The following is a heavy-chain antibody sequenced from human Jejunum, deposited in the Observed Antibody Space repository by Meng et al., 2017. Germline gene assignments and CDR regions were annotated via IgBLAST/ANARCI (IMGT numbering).Heavy chain of an antibody. J-gene: IGHJ4*02. Sequence: GESLKISCAASGFTFNNQAMSWVRQAPGEGLEWVSTITGSGGSTYYADSVKGRFTISRDISKNTLYLQMNSLRAEDTALYYCAKLTRIWGQGTLVTVSS. CDR3: AKLTRI. CDR2: ITGSGGST. V-gene: IGHV3-23*01. D-gene: IGHD3-10*01. CDR1: GFTFNNQA.